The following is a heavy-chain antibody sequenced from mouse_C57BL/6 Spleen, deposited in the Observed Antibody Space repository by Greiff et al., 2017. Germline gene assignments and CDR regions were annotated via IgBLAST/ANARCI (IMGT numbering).Heavy chain of an antibody. V-gene: IGHV3-8*01. CDR2: ISYSGST. CDR1: GYSITSDY. D-gene: IGHD1-1*01. CDR3: ARSFYYYGSSYWYFDV. J-gene: IGHJ1*03. Sequence: EVKLVESGPGLAKPSQTLSLTCSVTGYSITSDYWNWIRKFPGNKLEYMGYISYSGSTHYNPSLKSRISITRDTSKNQYFLQLNSVTPEDTATYYCARSFYYYGSSYWYFDVWGTGTTVTVSS.